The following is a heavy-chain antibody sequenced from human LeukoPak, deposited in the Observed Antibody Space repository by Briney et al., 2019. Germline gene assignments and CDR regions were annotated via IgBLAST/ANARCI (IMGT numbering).Heavy chain of an antibody. Sequence: ASVKVSCKASGYTFAGYYMHWVRQAPGQGLEWMGWINPNSGGANYAQQFQGRVTMTRDTSIGTAYMELSRLRSDDTALYYCARAPLDYDILTGPVPGAFNIWGQGTMVTVSS. J-gene: IGHJ3*02. D-gene: IGHD3-9*01. CDR3: ARAPLDYDILTGPVPGAFNI. CDR1: GYTFAGYY. V-gene: IGHV1-2*02. CDR2: INPNSGGA.